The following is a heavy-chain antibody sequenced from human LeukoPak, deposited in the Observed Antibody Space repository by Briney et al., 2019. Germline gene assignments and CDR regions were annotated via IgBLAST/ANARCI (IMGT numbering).Heavy chain of an antibody. J-gene: IGHJ4*02. V-gene: IGHV3-30*03. CDR1: EFTFSSYG. Sequence: PGGPLRPPCAASEFTFSSYGMHWVGKAPGKGLEWLAVIIFVGSNQYYAHPVKGRFTISRDNSKNTLYLQMNSLRAEDTAVYYCASGSPHWDIVVVPAAIGAIGDYWGQGTLVTVSS. D-gene: IGHD2-2*02. CDR3: ASGSPHWDIVVVPAAIGAIGDY. CDR2: IIFVGSNQ.